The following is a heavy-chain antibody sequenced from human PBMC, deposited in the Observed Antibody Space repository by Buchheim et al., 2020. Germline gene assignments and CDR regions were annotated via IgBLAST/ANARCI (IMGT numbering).Heavy chain of an antibody. CDR2: IWFDGRDQ. D-gene: IGHD3-3*01. V-gene: IGHV3-33*03. J-gene: IGHJ3*02. CDR1: GFALSSYG. CDR3: AKDFAFAAFDI. Sequence: QAQLVASEGGVVQPGGSLRLSCAASGFALSSYGIHWVRQAPGKGLEWVTGIWFDGRDQYYADSVKGRFTISRDNSKNTLYLQMNSLRAEDTAVYYCAKDFAFAAFDIWGQGT.